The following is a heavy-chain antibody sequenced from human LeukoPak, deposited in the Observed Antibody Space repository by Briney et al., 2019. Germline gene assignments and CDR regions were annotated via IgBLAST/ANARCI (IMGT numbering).Heavy chain of an antibody. CDR1: GGSFSGYY. V-gene: IGHV4-34*01. Sequence: SETLSLTCAVYGGSFSGYYWSWIRQPPGKGLEWIGEISHSGSTNYNPSLKSRVTISVDTSKNQFSLKLSSVTAADTAVYYCVVSNYYDSSGYYYVPAFDIWGQGTMVTVSS. J-gene: IGHJ3*02. CDR3: VVSNYYDSSGYYYVPAFDI. D-gene: IGHD3-22*01. CDR2: ISHSGST.